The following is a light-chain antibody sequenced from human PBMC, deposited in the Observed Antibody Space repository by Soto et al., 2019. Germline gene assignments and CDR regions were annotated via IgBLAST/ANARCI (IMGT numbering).Light chain of an antibody. Sequence: NFMLTQPHSVSESPGKTVTISCTRSSGNIASSSVQWYQQRPGSAPTTVIYEDSQRFSGVPDRFSGSIDASSNSAFLTISGLKTEDEAVYYCQSYDTTTPVVFGGGTKVTVL. J-gene: IGLJ2*01. CDR1: SGNIASSS. V-gene: IGLV6-57*04. CDR3: QSYDTTTPVV. CDR2: EDS.